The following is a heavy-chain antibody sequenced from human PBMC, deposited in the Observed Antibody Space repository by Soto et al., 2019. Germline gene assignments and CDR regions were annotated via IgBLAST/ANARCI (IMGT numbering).Heavy chain of an antibody. D-gene: IGHD2-2*01. CDR1: GGSISNRRYY. V-gene: IGHV4-39*01. CDR2: IHYSGST. CDR3: SRHVSIGYCTTTSCDLLSWLDA. Sequence: PSETLSRTCTVSGGSISNRRYYWGWIRQPPGKGLEWIGSIHYSGSTYDNPSLKSRVTISVDTYKNQLSLKLKSVTAADTAVYYCSRHVSIGYCTTTSCDLLSWLDAWGQGTLVTVSS. J-gene: IGHJ5*02.